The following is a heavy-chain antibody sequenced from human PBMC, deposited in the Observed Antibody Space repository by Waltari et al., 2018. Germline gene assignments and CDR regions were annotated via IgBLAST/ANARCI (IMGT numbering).Heavy chain of an antibody. D-gene: IGHD3-10*01. Sequence: EVRLAESGGGLVKQGGSLRLYCTASGFDFSDYDMNWVRQAPGTGLEWVSSIGGTHSNIFYADSVKGRFTVSRDNAKNSLYLQMDNLRAEDSGLYFCTRDLYGSGGDWFDPWGQGTLVTVSS. V-gene: IGHV3-21*03. CDR2: IGGTHSNI. CDR3: TRDLYGSGGDWFDP. CDR1: GFDFSDYD. J-gene: IGHJ5*02.